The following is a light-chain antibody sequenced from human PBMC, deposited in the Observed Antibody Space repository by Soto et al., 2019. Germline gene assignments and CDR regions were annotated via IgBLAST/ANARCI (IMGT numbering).Light chain of an antibody. CDR3: ATWDDTLKGPV. V-gene: IGLV1-44*01. Sequence: QSVLTQPPSASGTPGQRVTISCSGSSSNIGSKPINWYQHLPGTAPKLLIFTNDRRPSGVPDRFSGSKSGTSGSLAITGPQSADEADYYCATWDDTLKGPVFGGGTQLTVL. CDR2: TND. CDR1: SSNIGSKP. J-gene: IGLJ3*02.